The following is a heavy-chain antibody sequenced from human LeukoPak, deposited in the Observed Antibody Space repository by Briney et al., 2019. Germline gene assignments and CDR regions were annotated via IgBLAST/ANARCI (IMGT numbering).Heavy chain of an antibody. V-gene: IGHV3-53*01. D-gene: IGHD6-19*01. CDR2: IYSGGST. CDR3: ARARYSSGWYVGWFDP. J-gene: IGHJ5*02. Sequence: PGVPLRLSCAASGFPVNSNYMRWAPHATGKGLEGGSVIYSGGSTYYADSVKGGFTISRDNSKNTLYLQMNSLRAEDTAVYYCARARYSSGWYVGWFDPWGQGTLVTVSS. CDR1: GFPVNSNY.